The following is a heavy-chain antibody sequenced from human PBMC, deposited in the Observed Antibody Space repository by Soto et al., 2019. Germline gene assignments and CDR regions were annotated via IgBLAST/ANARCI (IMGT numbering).Heavy chain of an antibody. J-gene: IGHJ4*02. Sequence: PGGSLRLSCAASGFTFDDYAMHWVRQAPGKGLEWVSGISWNSGSIGYADSVKGRFTISRDNAKNSLYLQMNSLRAEDTALYYCAKNAPYYGSGSYYNYFDYWGQGTLVTVSS. V-gene: IGHV3-9*01. D-gene: IGHD3-10*01. CDR3: AKNAPYYGSGSYYNYFDY. CDR2: ISWNSGSI. CDR1: GFTFDDYA.